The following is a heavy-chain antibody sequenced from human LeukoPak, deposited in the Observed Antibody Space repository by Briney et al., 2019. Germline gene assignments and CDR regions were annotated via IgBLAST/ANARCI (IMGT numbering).Heavy chain of an antibody. CDR1: GFTFQTYS. CDR2: ISSSGSTM. J-gene: IGHJ4*02. D-gene: IGHD5-18*01. V-gene: IGHV3-48*02. CDR3: ARDPPYSYGYLDY. Sequence: PGGSLRLSCTVSGFTFQTYSMNWVRQAPGKGLEWVSYISSSGSTMYYADSVKGRFTISRDNAKNSLHLQMNSLRDEDTAVYYCARDPPYSYGYLDYWGQGTLVTVSS.